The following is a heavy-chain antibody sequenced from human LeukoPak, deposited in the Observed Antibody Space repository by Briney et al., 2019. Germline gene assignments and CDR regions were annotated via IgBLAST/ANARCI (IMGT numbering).Heavy chain of an antibody. Sequence: SETLSLTCAVYGGSFSGYYWSWIRQPPGKGLEGIGEINHSGSTNYNPSLKSRVIISVDTSKNQFSLKLSSVTAADTAVYYCARVRGYDILTGPYYFDYWGQGTLVTVSS. D-gene: IGHD3-9*01. CDR3: ARVRGYDILTGPYYFDY. CDR2: INHSGST. CDR1: GGSFSGYY. J-gene: IGHJ4*02. V-gene: IGHV4-34*01.